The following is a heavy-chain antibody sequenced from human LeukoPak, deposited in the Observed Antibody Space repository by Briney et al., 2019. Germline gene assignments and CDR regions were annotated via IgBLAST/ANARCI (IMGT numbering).Heavy chain of an antibody. Sequence: NPSETLSLTCTVSGGSISSYYWSWIRQPPGKGLEWIGYIYYSGSTNYNPPLKSRVTISVDTSKNQFSLKLSSVTAADTAVYYCARRKGRYFGVDYWGQGTLVTVSS. V-gene: IGHV4-59*01. D-gene: IGHD3-9*01. CDR3: ARRKGRYFGVDY. J-gene: IGHJ4*02. CDR2: IYYSGST. CDR1: GGSISSYY.